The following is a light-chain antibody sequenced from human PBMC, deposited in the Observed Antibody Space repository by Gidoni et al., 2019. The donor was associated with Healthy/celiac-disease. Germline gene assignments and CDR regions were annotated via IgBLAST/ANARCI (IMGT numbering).Light chain of an antibody. CDR1: QSISSY. J-gene: IGKJ2*01. CDR2: TAS. V-gene: IGKV1-39*01. CDR3: QQSYSTPWYT. Sequence: DIQMTQSPSSLSASVGDRVTITCRASQSISSYLNWYKQKPGTAPKLLIYTASSLQSGVPSRFSGSGSGTDFTLTISSLQPEDFATYYCQQSYSTPWYTFGQGTKLEIK.